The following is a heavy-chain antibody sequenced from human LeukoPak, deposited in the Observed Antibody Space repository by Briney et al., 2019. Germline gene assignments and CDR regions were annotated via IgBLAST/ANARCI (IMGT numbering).Heavy chain of an antibody. Sequence: GGSLRLSCAASGFTFSDYYMSWIRQAPGKGLEWVSYISSSSSTIYYADSVKGRFTISRDNAKNSLYLQMNSLRAEDTAVYYCASAVLPPAHGCFDPWGQGTLVTVSS. CDR3: ASAVLPPAHGCFDP. V-gene: IGHV3-11*04. J-gene: IGHJ5*02. CDR2: ISSSSSTI. D-gene: IGHD2-2*01. CDR1: GFTFSDYY.